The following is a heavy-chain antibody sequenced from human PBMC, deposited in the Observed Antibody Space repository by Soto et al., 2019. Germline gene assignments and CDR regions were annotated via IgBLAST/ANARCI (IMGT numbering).Heavy chain of an antibody. D-gene: IGHD5-18*01. Sequence: PGGSLRLSCAASGLTFSSYAMHWVRQAPGKGLEWVAVISYDGSNKYYADSVKGRFTISRDNSKNTLYLQMNSLRAEDTAVYYCARDPYSYGLRYFDYWGQGTLVTVSS. V-gene: IGHV3-30-3*01. CDR2: ISYDGSNK. CDR1: GLTFSSYA. J-gene: IGHJ4*02. CDR3: ARDPYSYGLRYFDY.